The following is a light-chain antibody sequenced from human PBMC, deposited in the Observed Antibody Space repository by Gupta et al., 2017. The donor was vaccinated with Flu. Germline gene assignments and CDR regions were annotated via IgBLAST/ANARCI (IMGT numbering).Light chain of an antibody. Sequence: QSALTQPASVSGSPGQSITISCTGTSSDIGYYNYVSWYQQDPGKAPKLLIYEVSYRPSGISDRFSGSKSAHPASLTISGLRADDEAAYSCSSYTGSVTVFGGGTKRTVL. CDR3: SSYTGSVTV. CDR2: EVS. J-gene: IGLJ2*01. CDR1: SSDIGYYNY. V-gene: IGLV2-14*01.